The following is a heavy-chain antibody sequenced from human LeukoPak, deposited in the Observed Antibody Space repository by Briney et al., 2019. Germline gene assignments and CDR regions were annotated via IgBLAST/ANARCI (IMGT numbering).Heavy chain of an antibody. CDR1: GGSISSYY. CDR2: IYYSGST. Sequence: PSETLSLTCTVSGGSISSYYWSWIRQPPGKGLEWIGYIYYSGSTNYNPSLKSQVTISVDTSKNQFSLKLSSVTAADTAVYYCARGTMTTVTYYFDYWGQGTLVTVSS. J-gene: IGHJ4*02. V-gene: IGHV4-59*12. D-gene: IGHD4-17*01. CDR3: ARGTMTTVTYYFDY.